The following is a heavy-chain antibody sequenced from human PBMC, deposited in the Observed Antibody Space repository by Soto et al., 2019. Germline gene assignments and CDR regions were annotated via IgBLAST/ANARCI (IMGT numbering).Heavy chain of an antibody. CDR3: ARAHYGAGLGY. D-gene: IGHD4-17*01. CDR1: GFTFSSYS. Sequence: EVQLVESGGGLVQPGGSLRLSCAASGFTFSSYSMNWVRQAPGKGLEWVSYISSSSSTIYYADSVKGRFTISRDNAKNSLYRQMNSLRDEDTAVYYCARAHYGAGLGYWGQGTLVTVSS. J-gene: IGHJ4*02. CDR2: ISSSSSTI. V-gene: IGHV3-48*02.